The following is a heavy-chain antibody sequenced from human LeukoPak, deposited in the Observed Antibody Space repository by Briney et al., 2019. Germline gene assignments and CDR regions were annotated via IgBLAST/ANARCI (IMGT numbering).Heavy chain of an antibody. J-gene: IGHJ4*02. Sequence: GGSLRLSCAASGYTFSSYAMSWVRQAPRKGLQWVSAISASGGSTYYADSVKGRFTISRDNSENTLYLQMNSLRAEDTAVYNCAKDSSSGPQWGQGTLVTVSS. D-gene: IGHD3-3*01. CDR3: AKDSSSGPQ. CDR2: ISASGGST. CDR1: GYTFSSYA. V-gene: IGHV3-23*01.